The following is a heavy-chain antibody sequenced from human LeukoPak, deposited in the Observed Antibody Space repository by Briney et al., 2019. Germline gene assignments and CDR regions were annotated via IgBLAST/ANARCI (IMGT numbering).Heavy chain of an antibody. CDR3: ARSLGRMATISDY. V-gene: IGHV4-59*01. Sequence: SETLSLTCTVSGGSISSYYWSWIRQPPGKGLEWIGYIYYSGSTNYNPSLKSRVTISVDTSKNQFSLKLSSVTAADTAVYYCARSLGRMATISDYWGQGTLVTVSS. CDR2: IYYSGST. D-gene: IGHD5-12*01. J-gene: IGHJ4*02. CDR1: GGSISSYY.